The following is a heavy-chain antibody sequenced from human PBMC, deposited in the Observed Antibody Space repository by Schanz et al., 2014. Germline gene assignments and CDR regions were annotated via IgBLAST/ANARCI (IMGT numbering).Heavy chain of an antibody. V-gene: IGHV3-53*01. CDR3: ARGYSSSMDV. D-gene: IGHD6-6*01. CDR2: SGSGGST. Sequence: EVQLVESGGGLIQPGGSLRLSCAVSGFTVNTNYMSWVRQAPGKGLEWVSAISGSGGSTYYADSVKGRFTISRDNSKNTLYLXXNSLRAEDTAVYYCARGYSSSMDVWGQGTTVTVSS. J-gene: IGHJ6*02. CDR1: GFTVNTNY.